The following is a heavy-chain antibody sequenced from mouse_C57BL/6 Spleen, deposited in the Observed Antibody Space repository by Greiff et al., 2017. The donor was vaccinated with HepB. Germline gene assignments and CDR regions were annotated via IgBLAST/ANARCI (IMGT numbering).Heavy chain of an antibody. CDR3: TRADGKKAVDV. CDR2: ISSGGDYI. Sequence: DVHLVESGEGLVKPGGSLKLSCAASGFTFSSYAMSWVRQTPEKRLEWVAYISSGGDYIYYADTVKGRFTISRDNARNTLYLQMSSLKSEDTARYYCTRADGKKAVDVWGTGTTVTVSS. CDR1: GFTFSSYA. V-gene: IGHV5-9-1*02. D-gene: IGHD2-1*01. J-gene: IGHJ1*03.